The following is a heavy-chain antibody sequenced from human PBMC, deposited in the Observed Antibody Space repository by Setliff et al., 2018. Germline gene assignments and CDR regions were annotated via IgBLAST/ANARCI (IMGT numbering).Heavy chain of an antibody. CDR1: GGTLSSYA. CDR2: IIPIFGTA. CDR3: ARGFPPGIAAAGFDY. D-gene: IGHD6-13*01. Sequence: SVKVSCKASGGTLSSYAISWVRQAPGQGLEWMGGIIPIFGTANYAQKFQGRVTITADESTSTAYMELSSLRSEDTAVYYCARGFPPGIAAAGFDYWGQGTLVTVSS. J-gene: IGHJ4*02. V-gene: IGHV1-69*13.